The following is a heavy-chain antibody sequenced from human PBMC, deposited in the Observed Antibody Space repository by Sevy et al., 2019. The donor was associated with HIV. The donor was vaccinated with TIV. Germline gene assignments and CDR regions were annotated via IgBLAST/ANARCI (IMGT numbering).Heavy chain of an antibody. CDR1: GFRFNNFG. CDR2: IRYDGINK. D-gene: IGHD6-25*01. Sequence: GGSLRLSCAASGFRFNNFGMYWVRQAPGKGLEGVAFIRYDGINKYYVDSVKGRGTVSRDNSKDTRYLEMKSLRLEDKAIYYCAKGGSGGIDHYGMDVWGQGTTVTVSS. CDR3: AKGGSGGIDHYGMDV. J-gene: IGHJ6*02. V-gene: IGHV3-30*02.